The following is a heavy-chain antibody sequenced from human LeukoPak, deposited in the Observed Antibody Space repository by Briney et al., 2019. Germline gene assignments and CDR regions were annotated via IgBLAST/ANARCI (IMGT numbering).Heavy chain of an antibody. D-gene: IGHD2-21*02. CDR2: ISSSSSHT. Sequence: GGSLGLSCVASGSIFSDYYMSWIRQAPGKGLEWVSYISSSSSHTNYADSVKGRFTISRDNAKNSLYLQMSSLRAEDMALYYCARARGDSTSYYFDYWGLGTLVTVSS. V-gene: IGHV3-11*06. J-gene: IGHJ4*02. CDR3: ARARGDSTSYYFDY. CDR1: GSIFSDYY.